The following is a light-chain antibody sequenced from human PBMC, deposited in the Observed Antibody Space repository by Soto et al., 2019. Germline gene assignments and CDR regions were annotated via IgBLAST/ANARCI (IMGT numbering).Light chain of an antibody. V-gene: IGKV1-27*01. CDR2: AAF. CDR3: QKYNSAPLT. Sequence: DFQMTQSPSSLSASVGDRVTITCRARQGIGNYLAWYQQKPGKVHELLIHAAFTMQSGVPSRFSGSGSGTDFTLNISSLQPEDVATYYCQKYNSAPLTFGGGTKVEIK. J-gene: IGKJ4*01. CDR1: QGIGNY.